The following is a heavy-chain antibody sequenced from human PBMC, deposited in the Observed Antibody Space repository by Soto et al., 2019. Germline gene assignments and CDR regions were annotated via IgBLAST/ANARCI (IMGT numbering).Heavy chain of an antibody. CDR2: ISSSSSYI. Sequence: GSLRLSCAASGFTFSSYSMNWVRQAPGKGLEWVSSISSSSSYIYYADSVKGRFTISRDNAKNSLYLQMNSLRAEDTAVYYCASGYYYGSGSYYGDAFDIWGQGTMVTVSS. J-gene: IGHJ3*02. D-gene: IGHD3-10*01. CDR3: ASGYYYGSGSYYGDAFDI. CDR1: GFTFSSYS. V-gene: IGHV3-21*01.